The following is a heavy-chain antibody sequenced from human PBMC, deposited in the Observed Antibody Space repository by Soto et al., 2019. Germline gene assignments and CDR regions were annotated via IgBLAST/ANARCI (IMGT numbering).Heavy chain of an antibody. CDR3: ARGDGGYCTNGVCSCYYYLDV. D-gene: IGHD2-8*01. CDR2: MNPNSGNT. CDR1: GYTFTSYD. V-gene: IGHV1-8*01. Sequence: QVQLVQSGAEVKKPGASVKVSCKASGYTFTSYDINWVRQATGQGLEWMGWMNPNSGNTGYAQKFQGRVTMTRNTSISTAYMELSSLRSEDTAVYYCARGDGGYCTNGVCSCYYYLDVWGKGTTVTVSS. J-gene: IGHJ6*03.